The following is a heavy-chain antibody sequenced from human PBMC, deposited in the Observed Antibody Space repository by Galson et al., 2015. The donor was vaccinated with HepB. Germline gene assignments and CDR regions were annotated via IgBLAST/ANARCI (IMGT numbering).Heavy chain of an antibody. V-gene: IGHV5-51*01. CDR2: IYPGDSDA. D-gene: IGHD3-10*01. CDR3: ARHRTPGGYNYSYYAY. J-gene: IGHJ4*02. CDR1: GYSFTSYW. Sequence: QSGAEVKKPGESLKISCKTSGYSFTSYWIGWVRQMPGKGLEWMGIIYPGDSDARFSPSFQGQVTISVDRSINTAYLQLNSLKASDTAIYYCARHRTPGGYNYSYYAYWGQGTLVTVSS.